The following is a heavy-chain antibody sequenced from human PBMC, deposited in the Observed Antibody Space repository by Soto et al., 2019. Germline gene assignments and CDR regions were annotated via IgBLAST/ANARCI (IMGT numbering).Heavy chain of an antibody. CDR2: IIPIFGTA. Sequence: GASVKVSCKASGGTFSSYAISWVRQAPGQGLEWMEGIIPIFGTANYAQKFQGRVTITADESTSTAYMELSSLRSEDTAVYYCARAPYYYDSSGYYYFDYWGQGTLVTVSS. V-gene: IGHV1-69*13. D-gene: IGHD3-22*01. CDR1: GGTFSSYA. CDR3: ARAPYYYDSSGYYYFDY. J-gene: IGHJ4*02.